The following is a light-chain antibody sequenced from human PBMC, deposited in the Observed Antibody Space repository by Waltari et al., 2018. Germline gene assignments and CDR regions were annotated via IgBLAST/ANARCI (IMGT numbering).Light chain of an antibody. CDR2: DAS. J-gene: IGKJ5*01. CDR3: QQRSNWPPIT. Sequence: IVLTQSPSTLSLSPGERSPLSCSASQSVGTYLSWYQQKPGQAPRLLIYDASNRATGIPARFSGSGSGTDFTLTISSLEPEDFAVYYCQQRSNWPPITFGQGTRLELK. CDR1: QSVGTY. V-gene: IGKV3-11*01.